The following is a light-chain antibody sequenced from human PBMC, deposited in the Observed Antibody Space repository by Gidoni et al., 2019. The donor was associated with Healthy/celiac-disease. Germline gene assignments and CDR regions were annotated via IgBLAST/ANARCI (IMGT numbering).Light chain of an antibody. CDR2: GAS. J-gene: IGKJ1*01. Sequence: IVLTPSPGTLSLSTRARATLSCRASQSVSSTYLAWYHQKPGQAPRPLIYGASSMATGITDRSSGSGSGTDFTIIISRMEPEDVAVYYCQQYGSLPWTFGQGTKVEIK. CDR3: QQYGSLPWT. V-gene: IGKV3-20*01. CDR1: QSVSSTY.